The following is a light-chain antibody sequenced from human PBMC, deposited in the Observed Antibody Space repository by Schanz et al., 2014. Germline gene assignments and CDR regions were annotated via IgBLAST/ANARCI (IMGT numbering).Light chain of an antibody. J-gene: IGLJ2*01. CDR2: EVN. CDR1: SSDVGGYKY. V-gene: IGLV2-8*01. CDR3: SSYAGTSTTVP. Sequence: QSVLTQPPSASGSPGQSVTISCTGTSSDVGGYKYVSWYQQHPGKAPKLMIYEVNKRPSGVPDRFSGSKSGNTASLTVSGLQADDEADYYCSSYAGTSTTVPFGGGTKLTVL.